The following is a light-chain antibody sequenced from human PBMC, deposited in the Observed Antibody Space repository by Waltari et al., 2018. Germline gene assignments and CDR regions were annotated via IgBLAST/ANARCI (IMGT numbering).Light chain of an antibody. CDR1: QSVRIT. Sequence: DIVMTQSPATLSLSPGESATLSCRASQSVRITFAWFQQKPGQPPRLLIYGTSTRATGIPARFSGSGSGTEFSLTISSLQPEDFATYYCQQYDHWPWTFGQGTRVE. V-gene: IGKV3D-15*01. J-gene: IGKJ1*01. CDR3: QQYDHWPWT. CDR2: GTS.